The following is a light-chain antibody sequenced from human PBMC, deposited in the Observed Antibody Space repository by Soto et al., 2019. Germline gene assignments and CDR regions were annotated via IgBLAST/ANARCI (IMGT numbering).Light chain of an antibody. CDR2: EVS. Sequence: QSALTQPASVSGSPGQSITISCTGTSSDVGGYNYVSWYQQHPGKVPKLMIYEVSNRPSGVSNRFSGSKSGNTASLTISGLQAEDEADYYCSSYTNGSTYVFGTGTKVTVL. V-gene: IGLV2-14*01. CDR1: SSDVGGYNY. CDR3: SSYTNGSTYV. J-gene: IGLJ1*01.